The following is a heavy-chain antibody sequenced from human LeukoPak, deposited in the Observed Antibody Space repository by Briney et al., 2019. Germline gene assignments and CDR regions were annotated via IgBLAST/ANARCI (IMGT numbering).Heavy chain of an antibody. Sequence: GGSLRLSCAASGFPFSSFEMNWVRQAPGKGLEWLSYINHNGITIYYADSVKGRFTISRDNAKNTLYLQMNSLRAEDTAVYFCAKDHWGAIRGEFDYWGQGTLVTVSS. J-gene: IGHJ4*02. CDR2: INHNGITI. D-gene: IGHD3-10*01. CDR3: AKDHWGAIRGEFDY. CDR1: GFPFSSFE. V-gene: IGHV3-48*03.